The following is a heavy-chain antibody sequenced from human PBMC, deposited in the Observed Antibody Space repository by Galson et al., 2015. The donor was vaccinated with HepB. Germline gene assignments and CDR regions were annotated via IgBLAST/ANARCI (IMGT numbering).Heavy chain of an antibody. V-gene: IGHV3-73*01. Sequence: SLRLSCAASGFTFSSSAMLWVRQASGRRLEAVGRLASKANSYATAYAASVKGRFTISRDDSKNTAYMQMNSLKTEDTAVYYCTRLGDLSGYSSLWGQGTLVTVSS. CDR3: TRLGDLSGYSSL. J-gene: IGHJ4*02. CDR2: LASKANSYAT. D-gene: IGHD6-13*01. CDR1: GFTFSSSA.